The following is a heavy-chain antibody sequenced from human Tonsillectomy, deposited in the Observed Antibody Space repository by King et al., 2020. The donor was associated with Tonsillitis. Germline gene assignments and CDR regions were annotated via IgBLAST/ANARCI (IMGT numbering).Heavy chain of an antibody. Sequence: VQLVESGGVLIQPGGSLRLSCSASGFNVNTNYMTWVRQPPGKGLEWVSVISSGGTTYYADSVRGRFTISRDNSKNTLYLQMNSLRADDTAIYHCARLTGGFDYWGQGTLVTVSA. V-gene: IGHV3-53*01. J-gene: IGHJ4*01. CDR2: ISSGGTT. CDR1: GFNVNTNY. D-gene: IGHD7-27*01. CDR3: ARLTGGFDY.